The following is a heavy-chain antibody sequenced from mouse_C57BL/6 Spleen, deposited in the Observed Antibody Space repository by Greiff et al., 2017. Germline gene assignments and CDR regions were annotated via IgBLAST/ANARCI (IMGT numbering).Heavy chain of an antibody. Sequence: VQLQQSVAELVRPGASVKLSCTASGFNIKNTYMHWVKQRPEQGLAWIGRIDPANGNTKYAPQFQGKATITADTSSNTAYLQLSSLTSEDTASYYGASIYYDYDAGSYYAMDYWGQGTSVTVSS. V-gene: IGHV14-3*01. CDR3: ASIYYDYDAGSYYAMDY. CDR1: GFNIKNTY. D-gene: IGHD2-4*01. CDR2: IDPANGNT. J-gene: IGHJ4*01.